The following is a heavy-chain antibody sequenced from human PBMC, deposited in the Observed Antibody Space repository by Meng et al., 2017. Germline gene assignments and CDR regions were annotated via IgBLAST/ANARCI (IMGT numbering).Heavy chain of an antibody. V-gene: IGHV3-30*01. CDR1: GFTFSSYA. CDR3: ASMGY. D-gene: IGHD3-10*01. Sequence: VRLVESGGGVVQPGSSLSLSCAAAGFTFSSYAMHWVRQAPGKGLEWVAVISYDGSNKYYADSVKGRFTISRDNSKNTLYLQMNSLRAEDTAVYYCASMGYWGQGTLVTVSS. CDR2: ISYDGSNK. J-gene: IGHJ4*02.